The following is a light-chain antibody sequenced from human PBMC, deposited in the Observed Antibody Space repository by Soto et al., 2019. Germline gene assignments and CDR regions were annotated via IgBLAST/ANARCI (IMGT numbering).Light chain of an antibody. CDR1: QSVSSTF. CDR2: ATS. J-gene: IGKJ1*01. V-gene: IGKV3-20*01. CDR3: QQYGDTPAT. Sequence: EIVLTQSPGTLSLSPGERATLSCRASQSVSSTFFAWYQQKPGQAPRLLLYATSTRAAGFPDRFSGSGSGTDFTLTISSLEPEDFAVYYCQQYGDTPATFGQGTKVDIK.